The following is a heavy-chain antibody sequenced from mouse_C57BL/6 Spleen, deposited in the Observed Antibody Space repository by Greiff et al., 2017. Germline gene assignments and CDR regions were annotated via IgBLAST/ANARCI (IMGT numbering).Heavy chain of an antibody. CDR3: ARGVYGSSYEGADYYAMDY. J-gene: IGHJ4*01. V-gene: IGHV1-26*01. D-gene: IGHD1-1*01. Sequence: VQLQQSGPELVKPGASVKISCKASGYTFTDYYMNWVKQSHGKSLEWIGDINPNNGGTSYNQKFKGKATLTVDKSSSTAYMELRSLTSEDSAVYYCARGVYGSSYEGADYYAMDYWGQGTSVTVSS. CDR2: INPNNGGT. CDR1: GYTFTDYY.